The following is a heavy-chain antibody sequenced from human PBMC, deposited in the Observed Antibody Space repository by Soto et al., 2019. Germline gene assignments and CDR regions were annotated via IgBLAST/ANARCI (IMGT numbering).Heavy chain of an antibody. D-gene: IGHD4-17*01. CDR1: GVTFSSYS. V-gene: IGHV3-21*01. J-gene: IGHJ4*02. Sequence: GGSLRLPCAASGVTFSSYSMNRVRQAPGKGLEWVSSISSSSSYIYYADSVKGRFTISRDNAKNSLYLQMNSLRAEDTAVYYCARDYAVTAYDYWGQGTLVTVSS. CDR2: ISSSSSYI. CDR3: ARDYAVTAYDY.